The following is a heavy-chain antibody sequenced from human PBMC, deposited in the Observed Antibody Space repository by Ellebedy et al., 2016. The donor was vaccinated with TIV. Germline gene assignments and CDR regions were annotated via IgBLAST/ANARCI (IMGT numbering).Heavy chain of an antibody. J-gene: IGHJ6*02. CDR1: GFIFSHAR. Sequence: GESLKISCAASGFIFSHARLSWVRQAPGKGLEWVGRITSKTDGGTTDYAAPVKGRFTISRDDSKNTLYLQMYSLKTEDTAVYYRTTNRPRQSTRLSHYYYGMDVWGQGTTVTVSS. CDR3: TTNRPRQSTRLSHYYYGMDV. CDR2: ITSKTDGGTT. V-gene: IGHV3-15*01. D-gene: IGHD1-1*01.